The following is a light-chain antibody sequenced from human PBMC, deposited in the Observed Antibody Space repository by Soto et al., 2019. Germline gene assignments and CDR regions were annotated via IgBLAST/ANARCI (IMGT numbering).Light chain of an antibody. V-gene: IGKV3D-15*01. J-gene: IGKJ1*01. CDR1: QNIHTN. CDR2: DAS. Sequence: EIVMTQSPATLSVSPGERATLSCRAGQNIHTNLAWYQQKPGQAPRLLIYDASTRAAGIPARFIGSGSGTDFTLTISSLEPEDSAVYYCQQHLGRHTFGQGTKVDIK. CDR3: QQHLGRHT.